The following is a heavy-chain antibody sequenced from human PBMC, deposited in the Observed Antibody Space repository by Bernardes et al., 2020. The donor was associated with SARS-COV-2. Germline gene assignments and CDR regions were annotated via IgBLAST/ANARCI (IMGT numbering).Heavy chain of an antibody. Sequence: GSLIRSCAASGFTFSSYAMSWVRQAPGKGLEWVSAISGSGGSTYYADSVKGRFTISRDNSKNTLYLQMNSLRAEDTAVYYCAKDLERGYSGYDYYYYYGMDVWGQGTTVTVSS. D-gene: IGHD5-12*01. V-gene: IGHV3-23*01. CDR1: GFTFSSYA. J-gene: IGHJ6*02. CDR2: ISGSGGST. CDR3: AKDLERGYSGYDYYYYYGMDV.